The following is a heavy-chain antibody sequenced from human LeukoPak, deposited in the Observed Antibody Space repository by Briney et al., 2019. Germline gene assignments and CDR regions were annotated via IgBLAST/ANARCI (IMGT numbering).Heavy chain of an antibody. J-gene: IGHJ4*02. CDR3: ASSGWLPALDY. Sequence: SETLSLTCTVSGGSISSGSYYWSWIRQPPGKGLEWIGYIYYSGSTNYNPSLKSRVTISVDTSKNQFSLKLSSVTAADTAVYYCASSGWLPALDYWGQGTLVTVSS. CDR1: GGSISSGSYY. CDR2: IYYSGST. D-gene: IGHD6-19*01. V-gene: IGHV4-61*01.